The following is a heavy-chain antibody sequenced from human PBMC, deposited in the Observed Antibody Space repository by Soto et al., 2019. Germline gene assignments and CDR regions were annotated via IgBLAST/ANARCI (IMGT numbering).Heavy chain of an antibody. CDR2: ISGSGGST. Sequence: GGSLRLSCAASGFTFSSYAMSWVRQAPGKGLGWVSAISGSGGSTYYADSVKGRFTISRDNSKNTLYLQMNSLRAEDTAVYYCAKAPQYYYDSSGYPGCYFDYWGQGTLVTVSS. J-gene: IGHJ4*02. D-gene: IGHD3-22*01. V-gene: IGHV3-23*01. CDR1: GFTFSSYA. CDR3: AKAPQYYYDSSGYPGCYFDY.